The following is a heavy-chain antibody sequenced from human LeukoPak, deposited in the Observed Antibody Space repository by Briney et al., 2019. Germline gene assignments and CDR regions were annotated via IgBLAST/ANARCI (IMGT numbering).Heavy chain of an antibody. CDR1: GFTFSSYA. J-gene: IGHJ4*02. CDR3: AKDRLGGSYPTLFDY. V-gene: IGHV3-23*01. D-gene: IGHD1-26*01. Sequence: GSLRLSCAASGFTFSSYAMSWVRQAPGKGLEWVSAISGSGGSTYYADSVKGRFTISRDNSKSTLYLQMNSLRAEDTAVYYCAKDRLGGSYPTLFDYWGQGTLVTVSS. CDR2: ISGSGGST.